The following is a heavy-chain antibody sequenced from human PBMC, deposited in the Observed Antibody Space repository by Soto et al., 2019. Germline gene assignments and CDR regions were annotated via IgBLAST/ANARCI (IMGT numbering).Heavy chain of an antibody. CDR1: GFTFSNYG. J-gene: IGHJ6*02. D-gene: IGHD4-17*01. V-gene: IGHV3-33*01. CDR3: ARDTIRYGDDYYSGMDV. CDR2: IWYDGSNK. Sequence: QVQLVESGGGVVQPGRSLRLSCAASGFTFSNYGMHWVRQAPGKGLEWVAVIWYDGSNKYYADSVKGRFTISRDNSKNTLYVQMNRLRAEDTAVYYCARDTIRYGDDYYSGMDVWGQGTTVTVSS.